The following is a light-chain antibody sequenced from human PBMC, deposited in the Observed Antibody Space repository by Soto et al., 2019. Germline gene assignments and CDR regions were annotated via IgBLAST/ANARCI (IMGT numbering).Light chain of an antibody. CDR1: ETVRTN. CDR2: GAS. V-gene: IGKV3-15*01. Sequence: IVMTQSPATLSVSPGERVTLSCRASETVRTNLAWFQQKPGQTPRLLIFGASTRATGIPTRFTGSGSETEVTRTSGSRQAEDLAVDYCQQYYNWPPDTFGQGTKREIK. CDR3: QQYYNWPPDT. J-gene: IGKJ2*01.